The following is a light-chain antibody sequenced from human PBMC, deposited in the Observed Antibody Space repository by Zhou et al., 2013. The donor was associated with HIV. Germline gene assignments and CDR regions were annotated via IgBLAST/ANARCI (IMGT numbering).Light chain of an antibody. CDR2: AAS. CDR3: QKYDGVPWT. V-gene: IGKV1-27*01. J-gene: IGKJ1*01. CDR1: QGITNY. Sequence: GDRVTITCRASQGITNYLAWYQQKPGKVPKLLIYAASTLQSGVPSRFSGSGSGTDFTLTISSLQPEDVATYYCQKYDGVPWTFGKGPRWKSN.